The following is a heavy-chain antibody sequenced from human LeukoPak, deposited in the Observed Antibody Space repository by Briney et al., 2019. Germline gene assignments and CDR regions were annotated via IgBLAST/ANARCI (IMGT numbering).Heavy chain of an antibody. CDR2: IIPIFGTA. CDR1: GGTFSSYA. Sequence: ASVKVSCKASGGTFSSYAISWVRQAPGQGLEWMGGIIPIFGTANYAQKFQGRVTITADKSTSTAYMELSSLRSEDTAVYYCATRNKDIVVHDSPVMDVWGKGTTVTVSS. V-gene: IGHV1-69*06. CDR3: ATRNKDIVVHDSPVMDV. D-gene: IGHD2-15*01. J-gene: IGHJ6*04.